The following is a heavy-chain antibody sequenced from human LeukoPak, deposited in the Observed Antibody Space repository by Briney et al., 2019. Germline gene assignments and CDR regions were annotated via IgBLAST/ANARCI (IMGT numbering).Heavy chain of an antibody. D-gene: IGHD2-2*01. V-gene: IGHV1-8*01. Sequence: ASVKVSCKASGYTFTSYDINWVRQATGQGLEWMGWMNPNSGNTGYAQKFQGRVTMTRNTSISTAYMELSSLRSEDTAVYDCARVTRVPAAYSYYYYGMDVWGQGTTVTVSS. CDR2: MNPNSGNT. J-gene: IGHJ6*02. CDR3: ARVTRVPAAYSYYYYGMDV. CDR1: GYTFTSYD.